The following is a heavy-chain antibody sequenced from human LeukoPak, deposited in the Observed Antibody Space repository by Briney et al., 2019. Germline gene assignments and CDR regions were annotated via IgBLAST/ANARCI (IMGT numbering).Heavy chain of an antibody. CDR3: AREDSWIQLSY. D-gene: IGHD5-18*01. CDR1: GVTFSSYT. V-gene: IGHV1-69*04. CDR2: IIPILGIA. J-gene: IGHJ4*02. Sequence: GASVKLSCKASGVTFSSYTISWVRQAPGQGLEWMGTIIPILGIANYAQKFQGRVTITADKSTSTAYMELSSLRSEDTAVYYCAREDSWIQLSYWGQGTLVTVSS.